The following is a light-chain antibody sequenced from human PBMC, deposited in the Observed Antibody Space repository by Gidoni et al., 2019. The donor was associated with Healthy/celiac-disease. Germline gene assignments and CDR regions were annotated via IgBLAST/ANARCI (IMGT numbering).Light chain of an antibody. CDR2: KAS. V-gene: IGKV1-5*03. Sequence: DIQMTQSPSTLSASVGDRVTITCRASQSISSWLAWYQQKPGKAPKLLIYKASSLESGVPSRVSGSGTGTEFTLTIISLQPDDFATYYCQQYNSYSETFGQGTKVEIK. CDR1: QSISSW. CDR3: QQYNSYSET. J-gene: IGKJ1*01.